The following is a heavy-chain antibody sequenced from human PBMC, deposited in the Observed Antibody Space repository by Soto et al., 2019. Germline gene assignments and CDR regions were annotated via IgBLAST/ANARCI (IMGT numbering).Heavy chain of an antibody. V-gene: IGHV1-18*01. J-gene: IGHJ4*02. CDR1: GYSFTSTG. D-gene: IGHD3-10*01. Sequence: SVKVSCKASGYSFTSTGISWVRQAPGQGPEWMGWTSTFNGEAKYAQKLQGRVTMTTDTSTTTAYMELRSLTSDDTAVYYCPRDLDGSGSYFTDYWGQGTLVTVSS. CDR3: PRDLDGSGSYFTDY. CDR2: TSTFNGEA.